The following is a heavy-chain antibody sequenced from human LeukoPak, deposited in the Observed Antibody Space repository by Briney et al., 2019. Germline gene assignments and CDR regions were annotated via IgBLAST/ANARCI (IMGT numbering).Heavy chain of an antibody. V-gene: IGHV4-59*01. J-gene: IGHJ4*02. Sequence: SETLSLTCTVSGGSMSSYYWSWIRQPPGKGLEWIGYIYYSGSTNYNASLTNRVTISVDTSKNQFSLKLSSVTAADTAVYYCAREVGYCSGGSCYSYFDYWGQGTLVTVSS. CDR2: IYYSGST. D-gene: IGHD2-15*01. CDR1: GGSMSSYY. CDR3: AREVGYCSGGSCYSYFDY.